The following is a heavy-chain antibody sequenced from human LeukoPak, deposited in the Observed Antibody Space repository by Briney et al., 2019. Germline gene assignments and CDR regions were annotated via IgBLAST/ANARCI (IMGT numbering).Heavy chain of an antibody. V-gene: IGHV3-30*02. CDR1: GFTFSSYG. J-gene: IGHJ5*02. D-gene: IGHD3-22*01. Sequence: GGSLRLSCAASGFTFSSYGMHWVRQAPGKGLEWVAFIRYDGSNKYYADSVKGRFTISRDNSKNTLYLQMNSLRAEDTAVYYCAKGDYYDSSGFADPWGQGTLVTVSS. CDR2: IRYDGSNK. CDR3: AKGDYYDSSGFADP.